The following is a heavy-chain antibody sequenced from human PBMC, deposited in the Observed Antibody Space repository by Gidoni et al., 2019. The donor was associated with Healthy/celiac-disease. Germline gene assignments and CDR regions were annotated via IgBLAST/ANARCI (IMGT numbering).Heavy chain of an antibody. D-gene: IGHD3-22*01. CDR3: ARDSDSSGLPAYFQH. J-gene: IGHJ1*01. CDR2: IYYSGST. Sequence: QVQLQESGPGLVKPSETLSLTCTVSGGSISSYYWSWIRQPPGKGLEWIGYIYYSGSTNYNPSLKSRVTISVDTSKNQFSLKLSSVTAADTAVYYCARDSDSSGLPAYFQHWGQGTLVTVSS. CDR1: GGSISSYY. V-gene: IGHV4-59*01.